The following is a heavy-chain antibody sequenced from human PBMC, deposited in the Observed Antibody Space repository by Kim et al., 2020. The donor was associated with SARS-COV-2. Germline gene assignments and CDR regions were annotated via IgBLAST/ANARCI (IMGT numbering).Heavy chain of an antibody. CDR3: ARHASPPLYFDMDI. V-gene: IGHV5-51*01. Sequence: GESLKISCKGSGYSFASYWIGWVRQMPGKGLEWMGIIFPGDSHTKYGPSFQGRVTISADKSHSTVYLHWTSLKASDSAIYYCARHASPPLYFDMDIWGQGTAVTVSS. CDR2: IFPGDSHT. J-gene: IGHJ6*02. CDR1: GYSFASYW.